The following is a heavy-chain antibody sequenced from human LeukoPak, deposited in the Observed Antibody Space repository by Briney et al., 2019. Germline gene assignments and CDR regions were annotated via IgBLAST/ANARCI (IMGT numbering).Heavy chain of an antibody. V-gene: IGHV4-31*03. CDR1: GGSISSGGYY. D-gene: IGHD2-21*02. CDR3: ARDCGGDCPHFDY. CDR2: IYYSGST. Sequence: SQTLSLTCTVSGGSISSGGYYWSWLRQHPGKGLEWIGYIYYSGSTYYNPSLKSRVTISVDTSKNQFSLKLSSVTAADTAVYYCARDCGGDCPHFDYWGQGTLVTVSS. J-gene: IGHJ4*02.